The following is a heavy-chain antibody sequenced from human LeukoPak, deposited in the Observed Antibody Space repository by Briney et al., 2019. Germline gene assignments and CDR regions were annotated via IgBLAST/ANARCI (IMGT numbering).Heavy chain of an antibody. V-gene: IGHV4-30-4*08. D-gene: IGHD1-26*01. CDR3: VRKSGDAFDI. CDR2: IYYSGNT. J-gene: IGHJ3*02. CDR1: GGSISSGDYS. Sequence: SQTLSLTCTVSGGSISSGDYSWSWIRQPPGKGLELIGNIYYSGNTHYNPSLKSRVTMSADTSKNQFSLRLSSVTAADTAVYFCVRKSGDAFDIWGQGTVVTVSS.